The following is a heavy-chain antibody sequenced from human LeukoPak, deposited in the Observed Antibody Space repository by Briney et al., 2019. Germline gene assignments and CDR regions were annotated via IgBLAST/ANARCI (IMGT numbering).Heavy chain of an antibody. V-gene: IGHV4-34*01. CDR1: GGSFSGYY. CDR2: INHSGST. J-gene: IGHJ4*02. CDR3: ARDGSDNWGLFDN. Sequence: SETLSLTCAVYGGSFSGYYWNWIRQPPGKGLEWIGEINHSGSTNYNPSLKSRVTISVDTSKNQFSLKLSSVTAADTAVYYCARDGSDNWGLFDNWGRGTLVTVSS. D-gene: IGHD1-1*01.